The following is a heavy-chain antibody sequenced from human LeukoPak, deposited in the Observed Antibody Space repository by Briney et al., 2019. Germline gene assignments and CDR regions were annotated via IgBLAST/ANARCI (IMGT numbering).Heavy chain of an antibody. V-gene: IGHV1-18*01. J-gene: IGHJ4*02. CDR2: ISAYNGNT. CDR1: GYTFTSYG. Sequence: ASVKVSCKASGYTFTSYGISWVRQAPGQGLEWMGWISAYNGNTNYAQKLQGRVTMTTDTSTSTAYMELRSLRSDDTAVYYCARVGSVEMATILFYYWGQGTLVTVSS. D-gene: IGHD5-24*01. CDR3: ARVGSVEMATILFYY.